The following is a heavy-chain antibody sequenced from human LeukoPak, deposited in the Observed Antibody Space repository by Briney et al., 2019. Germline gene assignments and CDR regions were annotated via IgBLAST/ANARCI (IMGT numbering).Heavy chain of an antibody. CDR3: ARSGGPNSSSWYEYYFDY. V-gene: IGHV1-69*13. CDR1: GGTFSSYA. Sequence: SVKVSCKASGGTFSSYAISWVRQAPGQGLEWMGGIIPIFGTANYAQKFQGRVTITADESTSTAYMELSSLRSEDTAVYYCARSGGPNSSSWYEYYFDYWGQGTLVTVSS. J-gene: IGHJ4*02. D-gene: IGHD6-13*01. CDR2: IIPIFGTA.